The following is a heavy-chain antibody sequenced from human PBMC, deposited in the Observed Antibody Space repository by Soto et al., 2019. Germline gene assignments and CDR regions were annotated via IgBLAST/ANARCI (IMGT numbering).Heavy chain of an antibody. CDR2: FDPEDGET. Sequence: ASVKVSCKVSGYTLTELSMHWARQAPGKGLEWMGGFDPEDGETIYAQKFQGRVTMTEVTSTDTAYMELSSLRSEDTAVYSCAAVAGFCAGLTASTCFDYWGQGTLVTVSS. D-gene: IGHD6-19*01. CDR1: GYTLTELS. J-gene: IGHJ4*02. V-gene: IGHV1-24*01. CDR3: AAVAGFCAGLTASTCFDY.